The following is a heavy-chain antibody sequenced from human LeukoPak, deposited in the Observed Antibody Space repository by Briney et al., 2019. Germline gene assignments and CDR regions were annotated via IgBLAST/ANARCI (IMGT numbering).Heavy chain of an antibody. V-gene: IGHV3-23*01. CDR3: AKEHCSSTSCYYYYGLDV. D-gene: IGHD2-2*01. CDR2: PSGSGGST. J-gene: IGHJ6*02. Sequence: GGSLRLSCAASGFTFSNYAMSWVRQAPGKGLEWVSAPSGSGGSTYYADSVKVRFTISRDNSKNTLYLQMNSLRAEDTAVYFCAKEHCSSTSCYYYYGLDVWGQGTTVTVSS. CDR1: GFTFSNYA.